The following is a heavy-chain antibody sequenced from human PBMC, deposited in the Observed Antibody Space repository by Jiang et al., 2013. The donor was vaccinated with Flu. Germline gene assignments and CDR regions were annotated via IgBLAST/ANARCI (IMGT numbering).Heavy chain of an antibody. CDR1: GFTFSSYA. Sequence: VQLVESGGGLVKPGGSLRLSCAASGFTFSSYAMSWVRQAPGKGLEWVSAISGSGGSTYYADSVKGRFTISRDNSKNTLYLQMNSLRAEDTAVYYCAKTNRWFGGYLDAFDIWGQGTMVTVSS. V-gene: IGHV3-23*04. J-gene: IGHJ3*02. CDR3: AKTNRWFGGYLDAFDI. D-gene: IGHD3-10*01. CDR2: ISGSGGST.